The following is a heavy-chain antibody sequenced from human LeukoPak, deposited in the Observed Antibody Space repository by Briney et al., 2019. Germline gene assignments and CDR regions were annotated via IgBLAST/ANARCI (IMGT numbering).Heavy chain of an antibody. V-gene: IGHV3-48*03. CDR2: ISSSGTTI. CDR3: ARDPAYYYYYYMDV. CDR1: GFSITDSE. Sequence: GGSLRLSCAASGFSITDSEMNWVRQAPGKGLEWISYISSSGTTIYYADSVKGRFTISRDNAKNSLYLQMNSLRAEDTAVYYCARDPAYYYYYYMDVWGKGTTVTISS. J-gene: IGHJ6*03.